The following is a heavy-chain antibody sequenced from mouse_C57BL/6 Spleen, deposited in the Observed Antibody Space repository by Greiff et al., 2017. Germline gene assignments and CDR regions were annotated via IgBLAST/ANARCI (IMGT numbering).Heavy chain of an antibody. J-gene: IGHJ2*01. CDR1: GYSFTGYY. CDR3: ARRGLGRSHYFDY. CDR2: INPSTGGT. Sequence: VQLKQSGPELVKPGASVKISCKASGYSFTGYYMNWVKQSPEKSLEWIGEINPSTGGTTYNQKFKAKATLTVDKSSSTAYMQLKSLTSEDSAVYYCARRGLGRSHYFDYWGQGTTLTVSS. V-gene: IGHV1-42*01.